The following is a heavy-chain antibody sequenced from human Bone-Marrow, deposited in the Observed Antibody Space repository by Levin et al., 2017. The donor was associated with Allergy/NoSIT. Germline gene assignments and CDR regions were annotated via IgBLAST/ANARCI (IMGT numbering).Heavy chain of an antibody. CDR2: VYHNGNT. D-gene: IGHD6-19*01. CDR1: GGSVSTNNW. J-gene: IGHJ4*02. CDR3: AREKGAGTYMGFDY. V-gene: IGHV4-4*02. Sequence: KAGGSLRLSCVVSGGSVSTNNWWHWLRQSPGKGLEWIGEVYHNGNTNYNPSLKSRITMSVDESENQFSLKLNSVTAADTAVYYCAREKGAGTYMGFDYWGQGTLVTVSS.